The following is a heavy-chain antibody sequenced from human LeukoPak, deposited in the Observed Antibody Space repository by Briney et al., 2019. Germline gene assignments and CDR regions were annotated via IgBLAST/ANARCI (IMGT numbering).Heavy chain of an antibody. V-gene: IGHV3-48*03. Sequence: GGSLRLSCAASGFTFSSYEMNWVRLAPGKGLEWVSYISSSGSTIYYADSVKGRFTISRDNAKNSLYLQMNSLRAEDTAVYYCAELGITMIGGVWGKGTTVTISS. CDR3: AELGITMIGGV. D-gene: IGHD3-10*02. CDR1: GFTFSSYE. CDR2: ISSSGSTI. J-gene: IGHJ6*04.